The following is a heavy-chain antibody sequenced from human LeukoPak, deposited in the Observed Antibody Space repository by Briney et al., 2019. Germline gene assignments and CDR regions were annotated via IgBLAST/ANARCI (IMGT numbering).Heavy chain of an antibody. CDR2: FDVIDAKT. CDR3: AAGRPYSLLDY. V-gene: IGHV1-24*01. D-gene: IGHD5-18*01. J-gene: IGHJ4*02. Sequence: ASVKVSCTVSGSSLTELSLYWVRQAPGKGLEWMGGFDVIDAKTFYAQKFQGRVTMTEDSSTDTAYMELSNLRSDDTAFYYCAAGRPYSLLDYWGQGTLLTVSS. CDR1: GSSLTELS.